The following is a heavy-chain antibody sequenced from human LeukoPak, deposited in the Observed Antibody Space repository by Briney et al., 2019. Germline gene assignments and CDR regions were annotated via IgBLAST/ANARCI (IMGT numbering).Heavy chain of an antibody. V-gene: IGHV1-46*01. CDR2: INPSGDGDST. D-gene: IGHD2-2*01. CDR3: ARGVCSGTSCYWGRNWFDP. CDR1: GYTFTSYY. Sequence: GASVKVSCKASGYTFTSYYIHWVRQAAGQGLEWMGIINPSGDGDSTSYAQKFQGRVIMTRDMSTNTVYMELSSLRSEDTAVYYCARGVCSGTSCYWGRNWFDPWGQGTLVTVSS. J-gene: IGHJ5*02.